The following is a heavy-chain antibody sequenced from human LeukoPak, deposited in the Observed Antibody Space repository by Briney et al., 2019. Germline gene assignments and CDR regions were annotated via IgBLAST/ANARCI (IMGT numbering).Heavy chain of an antibody. CDR3: GRRRGGSRSCSDAFDI. Sequence: GGSLRLSCAASGFTSSSYDMHWVRQFTGKGLEWVSGIGIATDTYYSGSVKGRFTISRENAKNSLYLQMNSLTAGDTAVYYCGRRRGGSRSCSDAFDIWGQGTKVTVSS. CDR1: GFTSSSYD. CDR2: IGIATDT. J-gene: IGHJ3*02. V-gene: IGHV3-13*01. D-gene: IGHD3-10*01.